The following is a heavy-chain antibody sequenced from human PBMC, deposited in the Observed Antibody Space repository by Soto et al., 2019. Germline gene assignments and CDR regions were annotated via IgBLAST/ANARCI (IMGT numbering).Heavy chain of an antibody. Sequence: EVQLVETGGGLIQPGGSLRLSCAASGFTVSSNYMSWVRQAPGKGLEWVSVIYSGGSTYYADSVKGRFTISRDNSKNTLYLQMSSLRAEDTALYYCAKDLSLNGGNTNGYFDYWGQGTRVTVSS. CDR3: AKDLSLNGGNTNGYFDY. CDR2: IYSGGST. V-gene: IGHV3-53*02. CDR1: GFTVSSNY. J-gene: IGHJ4*02. D-gene: IGHD2-15*01.